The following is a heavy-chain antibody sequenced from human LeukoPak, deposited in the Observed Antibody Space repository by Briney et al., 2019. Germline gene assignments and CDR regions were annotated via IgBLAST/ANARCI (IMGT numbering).Heavy chain of an antibody. CDR2: ITNGGST. Sequence: TGGSLRLSCAASGFTFSSYAMSWVRQAPGKGLEWVSGITNGGSTYYGDSVKGRFTISRDNSKNTLYLQMNSLRAEDTAVYYCAREYMDVWGKGTTVSISS. V-gene: IGHV3-23*01. J-gene: IGHJ6*03. CDR1: GFTFSSYA. CDR3: AREYMDV.